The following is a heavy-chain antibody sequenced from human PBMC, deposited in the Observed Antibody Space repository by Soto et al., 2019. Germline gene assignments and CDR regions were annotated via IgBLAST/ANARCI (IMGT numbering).Heavy chain of an antibody. J-gene: IGHJ4*02. Sequence: PSETLSLTCAVYGGSFSGYYWSWIRQPPGKGLEWIGEINHSGSTNYNPSLKSRVTISVDTSKNQFSLKLSSVTAADTAVYYCAREHITGTVLFDYWGQGTLVTVSS. V-gene: IGHV4-34*01. CDR3: AREHITGTVLFDY. CDR2: INHSGST. CDR1: GGSFSGYY. D-gene: IGHD1-20*01.